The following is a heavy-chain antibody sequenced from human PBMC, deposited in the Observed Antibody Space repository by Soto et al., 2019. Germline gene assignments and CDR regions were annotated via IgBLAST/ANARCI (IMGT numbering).Heavy chain of an antibody. J-gene: IGHJ4*02. CDR1: GYTFTSYA. Sequence: ASVKVSCKASGYTFTSYAMHWVRQAPGQRLEWMGWINAGNGNTKYSQKFQGRVTITRDTSASTIXXXXXXXXXXXXAVYYCARELYSCGAECPYYMDYWGQGTPVTVSS. CDR3: ARELYSCGAECPYYMDY. CDR2: INAGNGNT. V-gene: IGHV1-3*01. D-gene: IGHD2-21*01.